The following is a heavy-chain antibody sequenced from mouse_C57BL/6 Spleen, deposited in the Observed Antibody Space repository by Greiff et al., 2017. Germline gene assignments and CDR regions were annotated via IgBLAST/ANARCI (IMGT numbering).Heavy chain of an antibody. Sequence: VQLQQPGAELVRPGSSVKLSCKASGYTFTSYWMDWVKQRPGQGLEWIGNIYPSDSETHYNQKFKDKATLTVDKSSSTAYMQLSSLTSEDSAVYYCARVDGYSSWFAYWGQGTLVTVSA. CDR2: IYPSDSET. CDR3: ARVDGYSSWFAY. D-gene: IGHD2-3*01. V-gene: IGHV1-61*01. J-gene: IGHJ3*01. CDR1: GYTFTSYW.